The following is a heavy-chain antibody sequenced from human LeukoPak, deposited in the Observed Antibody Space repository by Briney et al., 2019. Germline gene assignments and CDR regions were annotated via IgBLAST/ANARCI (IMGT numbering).Heavy chain of an antibody. V-gene: IGHV3-53*01. CDR2: IYSGGST. D-gene: IGHD3-22*01. CDR3: AREQYDDSGPDAYDI. Sequence: PGGSLRLSCAASGFTVRSNYMSWVRQAPGKGLEWVSSIYSGGSTYHADSVKGRFTISRDNSKNTLFLQMNSLRAEDTAVYYCAREQYDDSGPDAYDIWGQGTTVTVSS. CDR1: GFTVRSNY. J-gene: IGHJ3*02.